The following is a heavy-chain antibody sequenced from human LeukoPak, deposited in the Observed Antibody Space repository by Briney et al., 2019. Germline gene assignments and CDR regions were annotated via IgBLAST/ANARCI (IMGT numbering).Heavy chain of an antibody. Sequence: GGSLRLSCAASGFTFSSYAMSWVRQAPGRGLEWVSAISGSGGSTYYADSVKGRFTISRDNSKNTLYLQMNSLRAEDTAVYYCAKASSSPYAFDIWGQGTMVTVSS. CDR1: GFTFSSYA. D-gene: IGHD6-13*01. CDR2: ISGSGGST. V-gene: IGHV3-23*01. CDR3: AKASSSPYAFDI. J-gene: IGHJ3*02.